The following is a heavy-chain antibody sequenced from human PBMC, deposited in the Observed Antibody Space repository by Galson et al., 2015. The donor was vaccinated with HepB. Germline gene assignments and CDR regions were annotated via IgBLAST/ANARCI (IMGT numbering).Heavy chain of an antibody. CDR2: INHSGST. J-gene: IGHJ6*03. CDR1: GGSFSGYY. V-gene: IGHV4-34*01. CDR3: ARSQQLRRYYYYYYMDV. D-gene: IGHD6-13*01. Sequence: SETLSLTCAVYGGSFSGYYWSWIRQPPGKGLEWIGEINHSGSTNYNPSLKSRVTISVDTSKNQFSLKLSSVTAADTAVYYCARSQQLRRYYYYYYMDVWGKGTTVTVSS.